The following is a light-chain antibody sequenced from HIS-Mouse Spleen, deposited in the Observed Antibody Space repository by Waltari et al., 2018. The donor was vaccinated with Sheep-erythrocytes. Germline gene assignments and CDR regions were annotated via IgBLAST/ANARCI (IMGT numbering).Light chain of an antibody. CDR1: QILVHCDGNTY. CDR2: NVS. CDR3: MQGTHWPPYT. V-gene: IGKV2-30*02. J-gene: IGKJ2*01. Sequence: DVVMTQSPLPLPVTLGQPAPIPCTSSQILVHCDGNTYLHWFLQRPGQSPRRLIYNVSTRDSGVPDRFSGSGSGTDFTLKISRVEAEDVGVYYCMQGTHWPPYTFGQGTKLEIK.